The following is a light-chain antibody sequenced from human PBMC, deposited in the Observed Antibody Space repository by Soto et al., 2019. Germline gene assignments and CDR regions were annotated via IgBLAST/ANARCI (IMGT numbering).Light chain of an antibody. J-gene: IGKJ2*01. CDR3: QHYGSSPPYI. CDR2: GAS. Sequence: ELVLTQSDGKRVLSRGKVATGGCSAIQPVSSSYLVWYQQTPGQAPRVLVYGASSRATGVADRFSGSGSGTDFTLTISRLEPEDFAMYYCQHYGSSPPYIFGQGTKVDIK. CDR1: QPVSSSY. V-gene: IGKV3-20*01.